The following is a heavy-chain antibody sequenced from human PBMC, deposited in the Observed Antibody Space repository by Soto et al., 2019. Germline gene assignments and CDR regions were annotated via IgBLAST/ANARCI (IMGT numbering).Heavy chain of an antibody. V-gene: IGHV1-69*01. Sequence: QGKLEQSVAEVRKPGASGRVSCKAAGGTVDAETITWVRQAPGQGHEWMGGIIPLFGTANYAQRFQGRVTITAYESTTTAHIELSSPRSADPAVYFCSRLGTKALDVWGQGTPLTISS. D-gene: IGHD2-2*01. CDR3: SRLGTKALDV. CDR1: GGTVDAET. J-gene: IGHJ6*02. CDR2: IIPLFGTA.